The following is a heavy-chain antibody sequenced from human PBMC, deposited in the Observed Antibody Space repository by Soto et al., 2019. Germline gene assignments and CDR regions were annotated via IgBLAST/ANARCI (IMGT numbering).Heavy chain of an antibody. CDR3: ARDPTLRFLEWWTPNYYYYGMDV. Sequence: GGVLRLSCAASGFTFSSYSMNWVRQAPGKGLEWVSSISSSSSYIYYADSVKGRFTISRDNAKNSLYLQMNSLRAEDTAVYYCARDPTLRFLEWWTPNYYYYGMDVWGQGTTVTVSS. V-gene: IGHV3-21*01. CDR2: ISSSSSYI. J-gene: IGHJ6*02. CDR1: GFTFSSYS. D-gene: IGHD3-3*01.